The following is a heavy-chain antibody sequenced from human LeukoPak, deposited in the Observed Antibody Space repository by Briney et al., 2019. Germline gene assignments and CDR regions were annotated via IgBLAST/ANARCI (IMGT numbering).Heavy chain of an antibody. Sequence: PSETLSLTCTVSGGSISSYYWSWIRQPPGKGLEWIGYIYYSGSTNYNPSLKSRVTISVDTSKNQFSLKLSSVTAADTAVYYCARFEAMVSPGFDYWGQGTLVTVSS. J-gene: IGHJ4*02. V-gene: IGHV4-59*01. D-gene: IGHD5-18*01. CDR1: GGSISSYY. CDR2: IYYSGST. CDR3: ARFEAMVSPGFDY.